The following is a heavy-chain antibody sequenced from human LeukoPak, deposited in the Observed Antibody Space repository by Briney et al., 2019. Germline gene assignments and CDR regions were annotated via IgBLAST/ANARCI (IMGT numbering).Heavy chain of an antibody. D-gene: IGHD3-22*01. Sequence: PGGSLRLSCAASGFTFSTYWMHWVRQAPGKGLVWVSRINSDGSSTNYADSVKGRFTISRDNAKNTLYLQMNSLRTEDTAVYYCARGVNYYDSSDYWGQGTLVTVSS. CDR3: ARGVNYYDSSDY. J-gene: IGHJ4*02. CDR2: INSDGSST. CDR1: GFTFSTYW. V-gene: IGHV3-74*01.